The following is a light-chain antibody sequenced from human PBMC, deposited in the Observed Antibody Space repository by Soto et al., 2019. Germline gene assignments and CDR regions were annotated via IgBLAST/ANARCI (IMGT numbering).Light chain of an antibody. CDR1: QSVSSSY. CDR2: GAS. Sequence: EIVLTQSPGTLSLSPGERATLSCRASQSVSSSYLAWYQQNPGQAPRLLIYGASSRATGIPDRFSGSGSGTDFTLTINRREPEDFAVYYCQQYGNSPWTFGQGTKVEI. V-gene: IGKV3-20*01. J-gene: IGKJ1*01. CDR3: QQYGNSPWT.